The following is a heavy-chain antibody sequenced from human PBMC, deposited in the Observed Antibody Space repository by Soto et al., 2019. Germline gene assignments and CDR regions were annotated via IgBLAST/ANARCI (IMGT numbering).Heavy chain of an antibody. V-gene: IGHV4-4*07. CDR2: FSLSGTT. CDR1: GASIAGSSY. J-gene: IGHJ4*02. D-gene: IGHD2-8*02. CDR3: XRGMTPPGATAWYYFDS. Sequence: SETLSLTCSVSGASIAGSSYWSWIRQPAGKGLEWIGRFSLSGTTNYSPSLRSRVTMSADVSKNQFSLRLTSVTAADTALYYCXRGMTPPGATAWYYFDSWGQGTLVTVSS.